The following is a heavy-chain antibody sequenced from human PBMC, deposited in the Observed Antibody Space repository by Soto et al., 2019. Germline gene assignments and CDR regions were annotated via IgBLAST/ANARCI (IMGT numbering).Heavy chain of an antibody. CDR3: ARADPGVVVPAAILYYHYYMDV. Sequence: ASVKVSCKASGYTFTSYAMHWVRQAPGQRLEWMGWINAGNGNTKYSQKFQGRVTITRDTSASTAYMELSSLRSEDTAVYYCARADPGVVVPAAILYYHYYMDVWGKGTTVTVSS. J-gene: IGHJ6*03. V-gene: IGHV1-3*01. D-gene: IGHD2-2*01. CDR2: INAGNGNT. CDR1: GYTFTSYA.